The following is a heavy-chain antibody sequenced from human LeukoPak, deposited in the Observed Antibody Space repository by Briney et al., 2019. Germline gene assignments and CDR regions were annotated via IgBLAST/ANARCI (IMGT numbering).Heavy chain of an antibody. D-gene: IGHD3-3*01. CDR3: ARDPSRRFGA. Sequence: SETLSLTCTVSGGSISSGGYYWSWIRQHPGKGLEWIGYIYYSGSTYYNPSLKSRVTISVDTSKNQFSLKLSSVTAADTAVYYCARDPSRRFGAWGQGTLVTVSS. V-gene: IGHV4-31*03. CDR1: GGSISSGGYY. CDR2: IYYSGST. J-gene: IGHJ5*02.